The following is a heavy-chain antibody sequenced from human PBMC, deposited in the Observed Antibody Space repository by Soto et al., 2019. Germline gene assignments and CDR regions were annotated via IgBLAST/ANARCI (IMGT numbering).Heavy chain of an antibody. V-gene: IGHV1-24*01. J-gene: IGHJ6*02. D-gene: IGHD3-10*01. Sequence: ASVKVSCKASGYTFTSYGISWVRQAPGQGLEWMGGFDPEDGETIYAQKFQGRVTMTEDTSTDTAYMELSSLRSEDTAVYYCARNPYYYGSGSFWGQGTTVTVSS. CDR2: FDPEDGET. CDR3: ARNPYYYGSGSF. CDR1: GYTFTSYG.